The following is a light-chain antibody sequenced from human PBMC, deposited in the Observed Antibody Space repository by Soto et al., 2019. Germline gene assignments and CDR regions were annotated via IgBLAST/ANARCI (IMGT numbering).Light chain of an antibody. CDR1: QSVSSSY. CDR2: GAS. J-gene: IGKJ5*01. V-gene: IGKV3-20*01. Sequence: EIVLTQSPGTLSLSPGERATLSCRASQSVSSSYLAWYQQKPGQAPRLLIYGASSRATSIPDRFSGSGSGTDFSLNISRLDPEDFAVYYCQQYGSSPKITFGQRTRLEIK. CDR3: QQYGSSPKIT.